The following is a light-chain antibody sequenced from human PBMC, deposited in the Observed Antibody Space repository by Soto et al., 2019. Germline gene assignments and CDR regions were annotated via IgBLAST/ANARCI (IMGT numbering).Light chain of an antibody. CDR2: AAS. V-gene: IGKV1-39*01. J-gene: IGKJ2*01. CDR3: QQSYSTLMYT. Sequence: DIQMTQSPSSLSASVGDRVTITSRASQSISSYLNWYQQKPGKAPKLLIYAASSLQSGVPSRFSGSGSGTDFTLTISSLQPEDFATYYCQQSYSTLMYTFGQGTKV. CDR1: QSISSY.